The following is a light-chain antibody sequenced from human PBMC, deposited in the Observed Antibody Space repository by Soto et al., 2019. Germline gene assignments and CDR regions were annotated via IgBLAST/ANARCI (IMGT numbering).Light chain of an antibody. CDR2: EAS. CDR3: QQLSTLPFT. CDR1: HDISTF. J-gene: IGKJ5*01. V-gene: IGKV1-9*01. Sequence: DIPLTQSPSLLSASIGDRVTITCRASHDISTFLAWYQQKPGKAPKLLIYEASTLQSGVPSRFSGSGSGTEFTLTISGLLPEDFAAYHCQQLSTLPFTFGQGTRL.